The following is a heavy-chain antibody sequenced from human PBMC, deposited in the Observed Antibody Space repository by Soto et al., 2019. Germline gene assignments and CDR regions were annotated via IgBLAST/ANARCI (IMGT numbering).Heavy chain of an antibody. V-gene: IGHV1-69*13. CDR1: AGTFSSYA. J-gene: IGHJ4*02. CDR2: IIPIFGTA. D-gene: IGHD1-26*01. Sequence: SVKVSCKASAGTFSSYAISWVRQAPGQGLEWMGGIIPIFGTANYAQKFQGRVTITADESTSTAYMELSSLRSEDTAVYYCASSGSINFDYWGQGTLVTVSS. CDR3: ASSGSINFDY.